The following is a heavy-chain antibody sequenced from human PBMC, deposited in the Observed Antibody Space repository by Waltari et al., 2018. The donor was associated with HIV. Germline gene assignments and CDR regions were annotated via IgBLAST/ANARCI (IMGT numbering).Heavy chain of an antibody. CDR1: GGSISSYY. D-gene: IGHD2-2*01. J-gene: IGHJ2*01. CDR3: ARLYCSSTSCYPYWYFDL. CDR2: IYYSGST. V-gene: IGHV4-59*01. Sequence: QVQLQESGPGLVKPSETLSLTCTVSGGSISSYYWSWIRQPPGKGLEWIGYIYYSGSTNYNPSLNSGVTISVDTSKNQFSLKLSSVTAADTAVYYCARLYCSSTSCYPYWYFDLWGRGTLVTVSS.